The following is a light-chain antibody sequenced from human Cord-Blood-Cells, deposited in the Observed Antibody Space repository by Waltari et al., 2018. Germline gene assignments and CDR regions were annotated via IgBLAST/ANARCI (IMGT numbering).Light chain of an antibody. Sequence: EIMITQPPATPSESPRLRATLSGRARHSVTSNVAWDQQEPGQAPRLRSYGASTRATGSPARFSGSGSGTEFTLTISGLQAEDFAVYYGQRYNNWPPLTFGGGTKVEIK. J-gene: IGKJ4*01. CDR3: QRYNNWPPLT. CDR1: HSVTSN. V-gene: IGKV3-15*01. CDR2: GAS.